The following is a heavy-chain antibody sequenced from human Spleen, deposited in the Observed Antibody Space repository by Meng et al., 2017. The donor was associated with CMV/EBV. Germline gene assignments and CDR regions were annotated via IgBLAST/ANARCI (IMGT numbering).Heavy chain of an antibody. CDR1: FIFDDYA. J-gene: IGHJ4*02. D-gene: IGHD3-3*01. V-gene: IGHV3-30-3*01. Sequence: FIFDDYAMAWCRQGPGKGLEGVAVISHDCNNKYYADSVKGRFTISKDHSNNTLYLQMSSLRAEDTAVYYCARAFPRSTAFGVVFDRWGQGTLVTVSS. CDR3: ARAFPRSTAFGVVFDR. CDR2: ISHDCNNK.